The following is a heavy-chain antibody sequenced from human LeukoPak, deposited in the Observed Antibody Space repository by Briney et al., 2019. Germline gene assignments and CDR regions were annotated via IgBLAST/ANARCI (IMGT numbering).Heavy chain of an antibody. Sequence: GGSLRLSCAASGFSFSNFAMSWVRQAPGKGLEWVSGISTSGETTYYADSVKGRFTISRDNSKNTLYLQMNSLRAEDTAVYYCARTRASYDDYWGQGTLVTVSS. CDR1: GFSFSNFA. D-gene: IGHD5-12*01. CDR2: ISTSGETT. J-gene: IGHJ4*02. V-gene: IGHV3-23*01. CDR3: ARTRASYDDY.